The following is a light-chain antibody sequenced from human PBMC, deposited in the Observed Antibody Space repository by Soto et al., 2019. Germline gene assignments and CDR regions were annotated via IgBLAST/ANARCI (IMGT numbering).Light chain of an antibody. Sequence: DIQMTQSPSSLSASVGDRVTITCQASQDISNFLNWYQQKPGKAPKLLIYDASSLTTGVPSRFSGSGSGTDFTFTSSSLQPEDIATYYCQQYDNVPHFGGGTKVDIK. CDR2: DAS. CDR3: QQYDNVPH. CDR1: QDISNF. V-gene: IGKV1-33*01. J-gene: IGKJ4*01.